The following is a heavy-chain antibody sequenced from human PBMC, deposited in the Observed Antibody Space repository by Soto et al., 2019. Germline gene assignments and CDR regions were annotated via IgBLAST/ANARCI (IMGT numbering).Heavy chain of an antibody. CDR3: ARDHLEQWLVIYYYYGMDV. D-gene: IGHD6-19*01. CDR1: GFTLSSYG. J-gene: IGHJ6*02. V-gene: IGHV3-33*01. Sequence: GGSLRLSCAASGFTLSSYGMHWVRQAPGKGLEWVAVIWYDGSNKYYADSVKGRFTISRDNSKNTLYLQMNSLRAEDTAVYYCARDHLEQWLVIYYYYGMDVWGQGTTVTVSS. CDR2: IWYDGSNK.